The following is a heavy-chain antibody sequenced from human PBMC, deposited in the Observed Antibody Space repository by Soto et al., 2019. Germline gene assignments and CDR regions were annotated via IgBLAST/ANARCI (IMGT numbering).Heavy chain of an antibody. D-gene: IGHD4-17*01. CDR2: IYHSGST. J-gene: IGHJ4*02. CDR3: ARGYIWDYGVSYFDY. Sequence: QVQLQESGPGLVKPSGTLSLTCAVSSGSISSSNWWSWDRQPPGKGLGWIGEIYHSGSTNYNPSLKSRVTISVDKSKNQFSLQLSSVTAADTAVYYCARGYIWDYGVSYFDYWGQGTLVTVSS. CDR1: SGSISSSNW. V-gene: IGHV4-4*02.